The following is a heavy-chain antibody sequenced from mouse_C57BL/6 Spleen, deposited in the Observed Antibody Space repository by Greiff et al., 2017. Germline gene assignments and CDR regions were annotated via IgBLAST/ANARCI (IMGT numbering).Heavy chain of an antibody. V-gene: IGHV1-20*01. D-gene: IGHD1-1*01. J-gene: IGHJ1*03. CDR1: GYSFTGYF. CDR2: INPYNGDT. CDR3: ARWGITTVVARYFDV. Sequence: EVKLQESGPELVKPGDSVKISCKASGYSFTGYFMNWVMQSHGKSLEWIGRINPYNGDTFYNQKFKGKATLTVDKSSSTAHMELRSLTSEDSAVYYCARWGITTVVARYFDVWGTGTTVTVSS.